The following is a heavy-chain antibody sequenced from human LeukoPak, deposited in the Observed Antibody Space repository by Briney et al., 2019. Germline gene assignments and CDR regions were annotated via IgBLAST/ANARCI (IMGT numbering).Heavy chain of an antibody. D-gene: IGHD3-22*01. CDR2: IYYSGST. CDR3: ARQRYDSSGYYRPAYYYYYMDV. Sequence: SETLSLTCTVSGGSISSSSYYWGWIRQPPGKVLEWIGSIYYSGSTYYNPSLKSRVTISVDTSKNQFSLKLSSVTAADTAVYYCARQRYDSSGYYRPAYYYYYMDVWGKGTTVTVSS. CDR1: GGSISSSSYY. V-gene: IGHV4-39*01. J-gene: IGHJ6*03.